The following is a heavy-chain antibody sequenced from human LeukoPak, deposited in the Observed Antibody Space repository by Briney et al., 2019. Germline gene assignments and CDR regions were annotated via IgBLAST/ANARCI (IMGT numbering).Heavy chain of an antibody. D-gene: IGHD3-22*01. CDR3: ARVRVGIVVVTGFDY. CDR2: IREDGSEK. CDR1: GFTFGDYW. J-gene: IGHJ4*02. Sequence: GGSLRLSCAASGFTFGDYWMSWVRQAPGMGLEWVANIREDGSEKYYVDSVEGRFTISRDNAKNSLYLRMNSLRAEDTAVYYCARVRVGIVVVTGFDYWGQGTLVTVSS. V-gene: IGHV3-7*01.